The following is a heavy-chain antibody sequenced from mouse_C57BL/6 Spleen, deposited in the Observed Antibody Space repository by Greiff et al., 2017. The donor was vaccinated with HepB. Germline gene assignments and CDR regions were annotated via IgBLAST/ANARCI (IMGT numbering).Heavy chain of an antibody. D-gene: IGHD2-3*01. CDR3: ARWRLLPYAMDY. J-gene: IGHJ4*01. Sequence: EVQLQQSGPELVKPGASVKMSCKASGYTFTDYNMHWVKQSHGKSLEWIGYINPNNGGTIYNQKFKGKATLTVNKSSSTAYMELRSLTSEDSAVYYCARWRLLPYAMDYWGQGTSVTVSS. CDR1: GYTFTDYN. CDR2: INPNNGGT. V-gene: IGHV1-22*01.